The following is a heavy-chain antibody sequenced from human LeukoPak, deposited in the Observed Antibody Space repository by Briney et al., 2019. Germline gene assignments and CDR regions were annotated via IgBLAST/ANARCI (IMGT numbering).Heavy chain of an antibody. CDR1: GFTLISSA. J-gene: IGHJ4*02. CDR3: AKRPTTGY. Sequence: GGSLRLSCAASGFTLISSAVNWVRQAPGRGLEWVSVISGSGSSDTYYADSVRGRFTISRDNSKNTLYLQMNSLRAEDTAIYYCAKRPTTGYCGQGTLVTVSS. V-gene: IGHV3-23*01. CDR2: ISGSGSSDT. D-gene: IGHD1-1*01.